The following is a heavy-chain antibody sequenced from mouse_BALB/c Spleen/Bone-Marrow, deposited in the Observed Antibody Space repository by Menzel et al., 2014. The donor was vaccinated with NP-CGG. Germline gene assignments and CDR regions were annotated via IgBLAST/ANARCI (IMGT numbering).Heavy chain of an antibody. CDR2: IDPSDSYT. J-gene: IGHJ1*01. Sequence: QVHLQQPGAELVKPGASVKLSCKASGYTFTSYWMNWVKQRPGQGLEWIGEIDPSDSYTNYNQKFKGKATLTVDKSSSTAYMQLSSLTSEDSAVYYCARSRGYYDYGYSDVWGAGTTATVSS. V-gene: IGHV1-69*02. CDR3: ARSRGYYDYGYSDV. D-gene: IGHD2-4*01. CDR1: GYTFTSYW.